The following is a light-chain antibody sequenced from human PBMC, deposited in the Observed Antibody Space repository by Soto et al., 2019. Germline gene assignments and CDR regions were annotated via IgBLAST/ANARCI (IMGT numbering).Light chain of an antibody. Sequence: IVLAQSPGTLSLSPGERATLSCRASQRVSNTYLAWYQQKPGQAPRLLIYGVSSRATGIPDRFRGSGSETDFTLTISTLEPEDGAVYYWHQYSRSPVTFGRGAKGDIK. CDR1: QRVSNTY. J-gene: IGKJ4*01. V-gene: IGKV3-20*01. CDR3: HQYSRSPVT. CDR2: GVS.